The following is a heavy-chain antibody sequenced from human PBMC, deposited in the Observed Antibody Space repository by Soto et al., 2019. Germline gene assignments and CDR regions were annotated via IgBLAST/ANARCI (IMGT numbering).Heavy chain of an antibody. D-gene: IGHD5-18*01. CDR2: IYNTGST. J-gene: IGHJ4*02. Sequence: SETLSLTCTVSGGSISSGDYYWSWIRQPPGKGLEWIGYIYNTGSTYYNPSLKSRVTISVDKSKNHFSLKLSSVTAADTAVYYCAREGYSYASGDYWGQGTLVTVSS. CDR1: GGSISSGDYY. CDR3: AREGYSYASGDY. V-gene: IGHV4-30-4*01.